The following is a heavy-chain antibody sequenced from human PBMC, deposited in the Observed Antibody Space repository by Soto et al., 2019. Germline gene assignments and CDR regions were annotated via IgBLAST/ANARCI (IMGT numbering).Heavy chain of an antibody. J-gene: IGHJ6*02. CDR1: GYTFTNFG. D-gene: IGHD2-21*02. Sequence: QVHLVQSGAEVKKPGASVNVSCKASGYTFTNFGLNWVRQAPGQGLEWMAWNSPYNGKTDYAQKVQGRVTVTTDTSTATAYMEMSSLTSDDTAVYYCARQPGVVGTADLYGMDVWGQGTTVTVSS. CDR2: NSPYNGKT. CDR3: ARQPGVVGTADLYGMDV. V-gene: IGHV1-18*01.